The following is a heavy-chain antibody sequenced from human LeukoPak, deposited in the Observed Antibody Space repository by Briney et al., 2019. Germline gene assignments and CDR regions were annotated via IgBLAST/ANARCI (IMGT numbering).Heavy chain of an antibody. V-gene: IGHV3-15*01. Sequence: GGSLRLSCAGSGFTFSYAWMTWVRQSPGKGLEWVGHIRVRSDGGTTDYAAPVKGRFTISRDDSKNTLYLQMDSLQTEDTAVYYCASLVGFSLYYWGQGTLVTVSS. D-gene: IGHD1-26*01. CDR3: ASLVGFSLYY. CDR2: IRVRSDGGTT. CDR1: GFTFSYAW. J-gene: IGHJ4*02.